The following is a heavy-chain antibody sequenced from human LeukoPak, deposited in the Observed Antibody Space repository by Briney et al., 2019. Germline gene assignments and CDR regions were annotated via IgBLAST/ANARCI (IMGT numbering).Heavy chain of an antibody. CDR2: IISSGSYI. D-gene: IGHD2-2*01. CDR3: ARDFGGYGSIGNCYLGYLDY. V-gene: IGHV3-21*03. Sequence: KPGGSLRLSCAASGFTFSGYTMNWVRQAPGKGLEWVLSIISSGSYIYSADSVKGRFTISIDNAKNSLSLQMSGLRAGDTAVYYCARDFGGYGSIGNCYLGYLDYWGQGTLVTVSS. J-gene: IGHJ4*02. CDR1: GFTFSGYT.